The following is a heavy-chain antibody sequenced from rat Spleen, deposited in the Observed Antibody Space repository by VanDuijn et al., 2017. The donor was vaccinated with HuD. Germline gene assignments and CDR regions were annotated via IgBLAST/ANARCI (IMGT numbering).Heavy chain of an antibody. J-gene: IGHJ2*01. CDR3: TRVGRYRFDY. V-gene: IGHV5-7*01. CDR1: GFTFSDYY. CDR2: ISYDGSST. Sequence: EVQLVESGGGLVQPGRSMKLSCSASGFTFSDYYMAWVRQAPKKGLEWVATISYDGSSTYYRDSVKGRFTISRDNAKSTLYLQMDSLRSEDTATYYCTRVGRYRFDYWGQGVMVTVSS. D-gene: IGHD2-1*01.